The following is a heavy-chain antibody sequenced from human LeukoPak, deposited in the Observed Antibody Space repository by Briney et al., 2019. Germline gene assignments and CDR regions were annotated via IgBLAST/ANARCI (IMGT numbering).Heavy chain of an antibody. V-gene: IGHV3-48*03. D-gene: IGHD3-10*01. CDR1: GFTFSSYE. CDR2: ISSSGSTI. Sequence: PGGSLRLSCAASGFTFSSYEMNWVRQAPGKGLEWVSYISSSGSTIYYADSVKGRFTISRDNAKNSLYLQMNSLRAEDTAVYYCARERWYGSGSYVTNWGQGTLATVSS. CDR3: ARERWYGSGSYVTN. J-gene: IGHJ4*02.